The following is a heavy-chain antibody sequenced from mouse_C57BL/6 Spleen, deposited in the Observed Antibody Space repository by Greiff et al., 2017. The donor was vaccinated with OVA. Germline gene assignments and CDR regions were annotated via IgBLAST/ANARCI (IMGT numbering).Heavy chain of an antibody. J-gene: IGHJ1*03. CDR2: INPSNGGT. CDR1: GYTFTSYW. V-gene: IGHV1-53*01. Sequence: QVQLQQSGTELVKPGASVKLSCKASGYTFTSYWMHWVKQRPGQGLEWIGNINPSNGGTNYNEKFKSKATLTVDKSSSTAYMQLSSLTSEDSAVYYCARGRDYYGSSYGYFDVWGTGTTVTVSS. D-gene: IGHD1-1*01. CDR3: ARGRDYYGSSYGYFDV.